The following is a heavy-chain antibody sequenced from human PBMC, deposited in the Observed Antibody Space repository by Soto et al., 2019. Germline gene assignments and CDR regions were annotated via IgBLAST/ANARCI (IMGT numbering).Heavy chain of an antibody. D-gene: IGHD2-2*01. Sequence: QVQLVQSGAEVKKPGSSVKVSCKASGGTFSSYAISWVRQAPGQGLEWMGGIIPISGTANYAQKFQGRVTITADESTSTAYMELSSLRSEATDVYYCARSQGSSTSLEIYYYYYYGMDVWGQGTTVTVSS. CDR2: IIPISGTA. V-gene: IGHV1-69*01. CDR1: GGTFSSYA. CDR3: ARSQGSSTSLEIYYYYYYGMDV. J-gene: IGHJ6*02.